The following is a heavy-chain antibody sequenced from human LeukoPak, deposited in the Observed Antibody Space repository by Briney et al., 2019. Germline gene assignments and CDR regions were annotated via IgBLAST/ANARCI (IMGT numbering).Heavy chain of an antibody. CDR1: GGSISSYY. V-gene: IGHV4-4*07. Sequence: PSETLSLTRTVSGGSISSYYWSWIRQPAGKGLGWIGHLYTSGSTNYNTSLQSRVTMSLDTSKNQFSLKLSSVTAADTAVYYCAGSDRRDFWSGSWYFDLWGRGTLVIVSS. CDR3: AGSDRRDFWSGSWYFDL. J-gene: IGHJ2*01. CDR2: LYTSGST. D-gene: IGHD3-3*01.